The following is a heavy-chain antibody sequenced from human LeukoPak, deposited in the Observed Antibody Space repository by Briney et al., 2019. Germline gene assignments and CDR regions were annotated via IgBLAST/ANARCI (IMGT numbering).Heavy chain of an antibody. CDR3: AKSMGTGYYYYGVDV. CDR2: ISHDGSDK. J-gene: IGHJ6*02. V-gene: IGHV3-30*18. CDR1: GFTFISYA. D-gene: IGHD7-27*01. Sequence: GGSLRLSCAASGFTFISYAMHWVRQAPGKGLEWVAVISHDGSDKYYADSVRGRFTISRDNSKNTLHLQMDSLRAEDTAVYHCAKSMGTGYYYYGVDVWGQGTTVTVSS.